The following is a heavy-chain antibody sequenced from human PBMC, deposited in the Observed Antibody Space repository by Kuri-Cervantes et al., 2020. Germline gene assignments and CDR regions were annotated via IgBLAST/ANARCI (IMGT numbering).Heavy chain of an antibody. D-gene: IGHD3-22*01. Sequence: ESLKISCAASGFTVSSNYRSWIRQPPGKGLEWIGEINHSGSTNYNPSLKSRVTISVDTSKNQFSLKLSSVTAADTAVYYCARGRPKSYYDSSGYLYDYWGQGTLVTVSS. CDR3: ARGRPKSYYDSSGYLYDY. CDR2: INHSGST. CDR1: GFTVSSNY. V-gene: IGHV4-34*01. J-gene: IGHJ4*02.